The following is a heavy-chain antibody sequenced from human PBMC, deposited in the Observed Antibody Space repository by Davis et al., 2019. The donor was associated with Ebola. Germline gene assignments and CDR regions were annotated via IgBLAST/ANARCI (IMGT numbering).Heavy chain of an antibody. CDR2: INPSGGST. J-gene: IGHJ5*02. CDR3: ARDLWGSGSYYHP. CDR1: GYTFTGYY. D-gene: IGHD1-26*01. Sequence: ASVKVSCKASGYTFTGYYMHWVRQAPGRGLEWMGIINPSGGSTSYAQKFQGRVTMTRDTSTSTVYMELSSLRSEDTAVYYCARDLWGSGSYYHPWGQGTLVTVSS. V-gene: IGHV1-46*01.